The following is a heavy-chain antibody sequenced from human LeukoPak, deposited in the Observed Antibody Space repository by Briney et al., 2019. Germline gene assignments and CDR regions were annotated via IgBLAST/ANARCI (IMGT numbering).Heavy chain of an antibody. CDR2: IYYSGST. Sequence: SETLSLTCTVSGGSISSHYWSWIRQPPGKGLEWIGYIYYSGSTNYNPSLKSRVTISVDTSKNQFSLKLSSVTAADTAVYYCARSPMEGWYEVDYWGQGTLVTVSS. CDR1: GGSISSHY. CDR3: ARSPMEGWYEVDY. V-gene: IGHV4-59*11. J-gene: IGHJ4*02. D-gene: IGHD2-15*01.